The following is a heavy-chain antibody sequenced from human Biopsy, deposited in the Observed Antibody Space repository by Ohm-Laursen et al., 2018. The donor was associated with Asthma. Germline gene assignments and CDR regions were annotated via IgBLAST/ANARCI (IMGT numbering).Heavy chain of an antibody. V-gene: IGHV1-24*01. J-gene: IGHJ4*02. CDR1: GYSLTDLS. CDR2: HNKEEGRT. D-gene: IGHD1-20*01. CDR3: VSDFPKDCVGYNFQL. Sequence: EPSVKVSCTVSGYSLTDLSMDWVRQAPGQGLEWMGGHNKEEGRTVNARRFQGRVTMTEDTSTDTAYMELSSLRSEDMAVYYCVSDFPKDCVGYNFQLWGQGTLVTVSS.